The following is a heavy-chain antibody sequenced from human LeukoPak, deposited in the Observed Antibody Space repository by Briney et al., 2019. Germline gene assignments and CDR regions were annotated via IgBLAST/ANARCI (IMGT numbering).Heavy chain of an antibody. CDR3: ARGNYYDSSGYYPY. V-gene: IGHV4-34*01. CDR1: GVSXSGYY. D-gene: IGHD3-22*01. J-gene: IGHJ4*02. CDR2: INHSGST. Sequence: PSETLSLTCAVYGVSXSGYYWSWLRQPPGKGLEXIGEINHSGSTXXXXXLKSXVTISVDTSKNQFSLKLSSVTAADTAVYYCARGNYYDSSGYYPYWGQGTLVTVSS.